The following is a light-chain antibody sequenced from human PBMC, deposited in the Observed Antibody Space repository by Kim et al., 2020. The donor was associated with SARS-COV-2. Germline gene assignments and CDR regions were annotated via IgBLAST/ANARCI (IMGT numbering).Light chain of an antibody. V-gene: IGKV3-11*01. CDR1: QTISYY. CDR2: DTA. J-gene: IGKJ2*01. Sequence: EIVLTQSPATLSLSPGESATLSCRASQTISYYLAWYQQKPGQPPRLLIYDTANRATGIPARFSGSGSGTDFTLTISSLEPEDFAIYYCQHRSDWPPYTFGQGTKLEI. CDR3: QHRSDWPPYT.